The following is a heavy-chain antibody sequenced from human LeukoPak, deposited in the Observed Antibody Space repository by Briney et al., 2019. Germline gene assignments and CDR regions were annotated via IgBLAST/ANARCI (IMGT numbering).Heavy chain of an antibody. V-gene: IGHV3-30*02. CDR3: AKDARQQINWFDS. CDR1: GFSFNTYG. Sequence: GGSLRLSCSASGFSFNTYGMHWVRQTPGKGLEWVAFIRDDGSIKHYADFLRGRFTISRDNSKNTLYLQMHGLTTEDTSIYYCAKDARQQINWFDSWGQGTLVTVSS. J-gene: IGHJ5*01. CDR2: IRDDGSIK. D-gene: IGHD6-13*01.